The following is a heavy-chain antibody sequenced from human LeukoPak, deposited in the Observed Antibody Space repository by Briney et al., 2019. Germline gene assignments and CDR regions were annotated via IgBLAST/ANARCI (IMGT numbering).Heavy chain of an antibody. D-gene: IGHD6-13*01. V-gene: IGHV7-4-1*02. CDR1: GYTFTSYA. CDR2: INTNTGNP. J-gene: IGHJ5*02. Sequence: ASVKVSCKASGYTFTSYAMNWVRQAPGQGLEWMGWINTNTGNPTYAQGFTGRFVFSLDTSVSTAYLQISSLKAEDTAVYYCARGYIIAAAGSCWFDPWGQGTLVTVSS. CDR3: ARGYIIAAAGSCWFDP.